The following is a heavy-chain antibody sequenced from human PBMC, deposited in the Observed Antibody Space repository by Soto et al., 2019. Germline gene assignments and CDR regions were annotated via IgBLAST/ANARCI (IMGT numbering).Heavy chain of an antibody. Sequence: QLQLQESGPELVKPSETLSLNCTVSGGSLTSNSYYWGWIRQPPGKGLEWIGSFYYSQSTSFNPSLKSRVTISVETSKNQSSLKLSAVTAADTAVYYCARRSTVTYDYWGQGILVTVSS. CDR2: FYYSQST. CDR3: ARRSTVTYDY. CDR1: GGSLTSNSYY. V-gene: IGHV4-39*01. J-gene: IGHJ4*02. D-gene: IGHD4-17*01.